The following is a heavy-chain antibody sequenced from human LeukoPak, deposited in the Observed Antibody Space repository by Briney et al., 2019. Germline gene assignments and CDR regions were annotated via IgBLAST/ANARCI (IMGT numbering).Heavy chain of an antibody. CDR3: ARGTYYDFWSGQPYYYYGMDV. CDR1: GGSISSSSYY. J-gene: IGHJ6*02. Sequence: SETLSLTCTVSGGSISSSSYYWGWIRQPPGKGLEWIGSIYYSGSTYYNPSLKSRVTISVDTSKNQFSLKLSSVTAADTAVYYCARGTYYDFWSGQPYYYYGMDVWGQGTTVTVSS. D-gene: IGHD3-3*01. V-gene: IGHV4-39*07. CDR2: IYYSGST.